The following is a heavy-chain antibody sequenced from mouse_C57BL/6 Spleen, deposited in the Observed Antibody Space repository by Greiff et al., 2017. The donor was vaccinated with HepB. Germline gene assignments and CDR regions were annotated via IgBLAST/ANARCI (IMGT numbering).Heavy chain of an antibody. J-gene: IGHJ2*01. CDR2: ISSGSSTT. D-gene: IGHD4-1*01. Sequence: EVQRVESGGGLVKPGGSLKLSCAASGFTFSDYGMHWVRQAPEQGLEWVAYISSGSSTTYYADTVKGRFTVSRDNAKNTLFLQMTSLGSEDSAMYSCAKRWDVEFDYWGKGTTLTVAS. CDR1: GFTFSDYG. CDR3: AKRWDVEFDY. V-gene: IGHV5-17*01.